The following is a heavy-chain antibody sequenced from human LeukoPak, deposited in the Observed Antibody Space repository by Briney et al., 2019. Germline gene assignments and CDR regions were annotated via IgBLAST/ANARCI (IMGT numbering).Heavy chain of an antibody. CDR2: IYYSGST. CDR1: GGSISSLY. D-gene: IGHD3-10*01. Sequence: SETLSLTCAVSGGSISSLYWNWIRQPPGKGLEYIGYIYYSGSTNYNPSLKSRVTISIDTSKNQFSLKLNSVTVADTAIYYCARGSGSYGSNMDVWGKGTTVTISS. V-gene: IGHV4-59*01. CDR3: ARGSGSYGSNMDV. J-gene: IGHJ6*03.